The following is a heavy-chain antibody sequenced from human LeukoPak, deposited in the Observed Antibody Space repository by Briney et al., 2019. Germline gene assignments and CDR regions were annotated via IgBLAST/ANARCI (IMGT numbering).Heavy chain of an antibody. CDR3: ARGSRAFDI. J-gene: IGHJ3*02. CDR2: IYYSGST. Sequence: SETLSLTCTVSGGSISSYYWSWIRQPPGKGLEWIGYIYYSGSTNYNPSLKSRVTISVDTSKNQFSLKLSSVTAADTAVYYCARGSRAFDIWGQGTMVTVSS. V-gene: IGHV4-59*01. CDR1: GGSISSYY.